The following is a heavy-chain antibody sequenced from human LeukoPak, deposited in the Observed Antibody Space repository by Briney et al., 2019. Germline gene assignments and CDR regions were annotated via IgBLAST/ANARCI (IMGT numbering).Heavy chain of an antibody. V-gene: IGHV5-51*01. CDR1: GYSFTSYW. CDR3: ACRDLTSTWSFP. J-gene: IGHJ5*02. D-gene: IGHD6-13*01. Sequence: GESLKISCQGFGYSFTSYWIGWVRQLPGKGMEWMGVIYPGDLRVRYNPSFQGQVTISVDKSINTAYLQWVSLRASDSAMYYCACRDLTSTWSFPWGQGTLVTVSS. CDR2: IYPGDLRV.